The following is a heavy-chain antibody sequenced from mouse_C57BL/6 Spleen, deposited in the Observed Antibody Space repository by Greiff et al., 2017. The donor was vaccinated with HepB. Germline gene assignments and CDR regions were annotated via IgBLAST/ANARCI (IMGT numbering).Heavy chain of an antibody. CDR3: ARLALLLRLVGRGMDY. CDR2: IYPGSGST. V-gene: IGHV1-55*01. CDR1: GYTFTSYW. D-gene: IGHD1-1*01. Sequence: QVQLQQPGAELVKPGASVKMSCKASGYTFTSYWITWVKQRPGQGLEWIGDIYPGSGSTNYNEKFKSKATLTVDTSSSTAYNQLSSLTSDDSAVYYVARLALLLRLVGRGMDYWGQGTSVTVSS. J-gene: IGHJ4*01.